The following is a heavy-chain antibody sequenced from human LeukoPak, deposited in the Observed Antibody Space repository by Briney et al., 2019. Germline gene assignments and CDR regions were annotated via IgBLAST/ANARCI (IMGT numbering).Heavy chain of an antibody. CDR1: GGSISSYY. CDR2: IYTSRSN. D-gene: IGHD1-26*01. J-gene: IGHJ3*02. V-gene: IGHV4-4*07. CDR3: AGYSGSYFDALYI. Sequence: SETLSLTCTLSGGSISSYYWSWIRQPPGKGLEWIGRIYTSRSNNYNPSLKSRVPMSVDTSKNQFSLKLSSVTAADTAVYYCAGYSGSYFDALYIWGQGTMVTVSS.